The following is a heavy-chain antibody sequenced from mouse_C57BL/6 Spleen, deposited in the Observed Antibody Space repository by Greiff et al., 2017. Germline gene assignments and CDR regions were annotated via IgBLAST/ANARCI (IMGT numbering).Heavy chain of an antibody. CDR1: GYTFTSYW. CDR3: ARYPLGY. CDR2: IDPSDSET. Sequence: QVHVKQPGAELVRPGSSVKLSCKASGYTFTSYWMHWVKQRPIQGLEWIGNIDPSDSETHYNQKFKDKATLTVDKSSSTAYMQLSSLTSEDSAVYYCARYPLGYWGQGTLVTVSA. V-gene: IGHV1-52*01. J-gene: IGHJ3*01.